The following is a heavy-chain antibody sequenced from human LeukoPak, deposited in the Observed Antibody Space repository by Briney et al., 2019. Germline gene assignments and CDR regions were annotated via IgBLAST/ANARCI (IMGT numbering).Heavy chain of an antibody. J-gene: IGHJ2*01. D-gene: IGHD3-22*01. CDR3: ARVMIAHWYFDL. CDR2: IYHSGST. Sequence: SGTLSLTCAVSGGSISSSNWWSWVRQPPGKGLEWIGEIYHSGSTNYNPSLKGRVTISVDKSKNQFSLKLSSVTAADTAVYYCARVMIAHWYFDLWGRGTLVTVSS. CDR1: GGSISSSNW. V-gene: IGHV4-4*02.